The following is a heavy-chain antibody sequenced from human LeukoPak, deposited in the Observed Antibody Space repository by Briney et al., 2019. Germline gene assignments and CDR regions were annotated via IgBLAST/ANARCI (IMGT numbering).Heavy chain of an antibody. V-gene: IGHV3-21*01. CDR2: ISSSSSYI. CDR3: ARRVYSSSWFFDY. CDR1: RFTFSSYS. D-gene: IGHD6-13*01. J-gene: IGHJ4*02. Sequence: GESLRLSCAASRFTFSSYSMNWVRQAPGKGLEWVSSISSSSSYIYYADSVKGRFTISRDNSKNTLYLQMNSLRAEETAVYYCARRVYSSSWFFDYWGQGTLVTVSS.